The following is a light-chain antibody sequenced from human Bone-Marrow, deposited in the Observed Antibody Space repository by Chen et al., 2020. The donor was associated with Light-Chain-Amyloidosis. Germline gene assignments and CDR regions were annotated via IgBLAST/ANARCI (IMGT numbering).Light chain of an antibody. Sequence: NFILTQDHSVSESPGKTVTISCTRSSADIATNYVQWYQQRPGSAPTTVIYENDLRPSRVPDRFSGSIDTSSNSASLTISGLETEDEADYYCQSYATNTWIFGGGTHLTVL. CDR1: SADIATNY. V-gene: IGLV6-57*03. J-gene: IGLJ3*02. CDR2: END. CDR3: QSYATNTWI.